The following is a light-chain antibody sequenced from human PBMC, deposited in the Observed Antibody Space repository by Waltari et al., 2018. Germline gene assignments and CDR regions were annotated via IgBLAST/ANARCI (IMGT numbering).Light chain of an antibody. Sequence: QSVLPHAPSASATPGQRVPIARSGTHSNAGATLVNWYQQFPGPAPKLLIYRSDRRPSGVPDRFSASKSGSSASLAISGLRPEDEADYYCASWDDSLSGRWVFGGGTKLTVL. J-gene: IGLJ3*02. CDR3: ASWDDSLSGRWV. V-gene: IGLV1-47*01. CDR2: RSD. CDR1: HSNAGATL.